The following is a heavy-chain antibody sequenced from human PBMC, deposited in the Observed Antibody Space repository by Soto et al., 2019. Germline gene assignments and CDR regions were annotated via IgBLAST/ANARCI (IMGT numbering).Heavy chain of an antibody. CDR3: VTGVGVDSAFDS. D-gene: IGHD3-16*01. J-gene: IGHJ4*02. CDR2: IYYSGST. Sequence: SETLSLTCTVSGGSISSGDDYWNWIRQNPRKGLEWIGYIYYSGSTYYNPSLKSRATISVDTSKSQVSLKLRSVTAADTAVYYCVTGVGVDSAFDSWARGTRFTVSS. V-gene: IGHV4-31*02. CDR1: GGSISSGDDY.